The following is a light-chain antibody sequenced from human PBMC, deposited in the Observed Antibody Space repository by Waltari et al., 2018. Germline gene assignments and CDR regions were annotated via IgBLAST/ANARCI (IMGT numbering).Light chain of an antibody. CDR3: QKYGTLPAT. J-gene: IGKJ1*01. CDR2: DAS. V-gene: IGKV3-20*01. CDR1: QSVSRT. Sequence: EIVLTQSPGTLSLSPGERATLSCRASQSVSRTLAWYQQKPGQAPRLLIYDASSRATGIPDRFSGSGSGTDFSLTISRLEPEDFAVYYCQKYGTLPATFGQGTEVEIK.